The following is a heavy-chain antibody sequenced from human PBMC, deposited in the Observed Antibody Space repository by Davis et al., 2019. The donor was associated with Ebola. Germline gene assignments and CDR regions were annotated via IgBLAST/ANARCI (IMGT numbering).Heavy chain of an antibody. Sequence: GESLKISCEASGFTFRTFWMHWVRQLPGKGLVWVSYIHNDEISTMYADSVKGRFTISSDTAKNTLYLQMNSLGVEDTAVYYCAKGGAVSSQSSGRGYFDSWGQGTLATVSS. CDR1: GFTFRTFW. CDR3: AKGGAVSSQSSGRGYFDS. V-gene: IGHV3-74*03. CDR2: IHNDEIST. D-gene: IGHD6-13*01. J-gene: IGHJ4*02.